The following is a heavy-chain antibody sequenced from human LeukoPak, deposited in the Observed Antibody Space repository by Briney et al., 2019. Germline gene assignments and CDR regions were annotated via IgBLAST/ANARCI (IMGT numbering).Heavy chain of an antibody. CDR2: IYHSGST. J-gene: IGHJ4*02. D-gene: IGHD5-24*01. Sequence: PSETLSLTCTVSGYSISSGYYWGWIRQPPGKGLEWIGSIYHSGSTYYNPSLKSRVTISVDTSKNQFSLKLNSVTAADTAVYYCARGRDGYNFLNRGEYYYFDYWGQGTLVTVSS. CDR1: GYSISSGYY. V-gene: IGHV4-38-2*02. CDR3: ARGRDGYNFLNRGEYYYFDY.